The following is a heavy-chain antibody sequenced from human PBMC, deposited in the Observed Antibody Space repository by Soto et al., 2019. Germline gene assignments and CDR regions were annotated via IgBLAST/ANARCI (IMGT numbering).Heavy chain of an antibody. CDR3: ARGIECSSTSCYTGLALN. CDR2: IYYSGST. Sequence: SSETLSLTCTVSGGSISSGGYYWSWIRQHPGKGLEWIGYIYYSGSTYYNPSLKSRVTISVDTSKNQFSLKLSSVTAADTAVYYCARGIECSSTSCYTGLALNWGQGTLVTSPQ. CDR1: GGSISSGGYY. J-gene: IGHJ4*02. D-gene: IGHD2-2*02. V-gene: IGHV4-31*03.